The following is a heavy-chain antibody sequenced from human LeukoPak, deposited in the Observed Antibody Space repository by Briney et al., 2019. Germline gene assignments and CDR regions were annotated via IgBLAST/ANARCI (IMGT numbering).Heavy chain of an antibody. V-gene: IGHV3-23*01. CDR2: ISGSGDST. J-gene: IGHJ4*02. CDR3: AKDIDHIVGAGSYFDY. Sequence: QPGGSLRLSCAASGFTFSNYAMSWVRQAPGKGLAWVSDISGSGDSTNYADSVKGRFTISRDKSKNTLYLQMNSLRAEDTAVYYCAKDIDHIVGAGSYFDYWGQGTLVTVSS. D-gene: IGHD1-26*01. CDR1: GFTFSNYA.